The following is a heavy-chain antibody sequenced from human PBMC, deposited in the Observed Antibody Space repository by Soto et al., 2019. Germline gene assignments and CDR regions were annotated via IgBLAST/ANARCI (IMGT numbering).Heavy chain of an antibody. D-gene: IGHD1-26*01. Sequence: GGSLRLSCAASGFTFSSYAMSWVRQAPGKGLEWVSAISGSGGSTYYADSVRGRFTISRDNSKNTLYLQMNSLRAEDTAVYYCAKTVGATILRWFDPWGQGTLVTVSS. CDR3: AKTVGATILRWFDP. V-gene: IGHV3-23*01. J-gene: IGHJ5*02. CDR2: ISGSGGST. CDR1: GFTFSSYA.